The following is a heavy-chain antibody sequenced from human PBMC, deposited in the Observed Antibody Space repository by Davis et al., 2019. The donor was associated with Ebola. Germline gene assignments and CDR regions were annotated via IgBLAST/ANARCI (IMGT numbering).Heavy chain of an antibody. D-gene: IGHD3-3*01. Sequence: SETLSLTCTVSGGSISSGDYYWSWIRQPPGKGLEWIGEINHSGSTNYNPSLKSRVTISVDTSKNQFSLKLSSVTAADTAVHYCARATGIFWSGYYRWDVWGQGTTVTVSS. V-gene: IGHV4-39*07. J-gene: IGHJ6*02. CDR3: ARATGIFWSGYYRWDV. CDR2: INHSGST. CDR1: GGSISSGDYY.